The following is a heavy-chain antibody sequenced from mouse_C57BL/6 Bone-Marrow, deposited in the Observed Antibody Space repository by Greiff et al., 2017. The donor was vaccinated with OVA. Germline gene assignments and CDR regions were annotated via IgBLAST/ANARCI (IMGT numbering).Heavy chain of an antibody. D-gene: IGHD2-4*01. V-gene: IGHV3-6*01. J-gene: IGHJ2*01. CDR3: ARDNPFYYDYDGLDY. Sequence: DVQLQESGPGLVKPSQSLSLTCSVTGYSITSGYYWNWIRQFPGKKLEWMGYISYDGSNNYNPSLKNRFSITRDTSKNQFFLKLNSVTTEDTATYYCARDNPFYYDYDGLDYWGQGTTLTVSS. CDR2: ISYDGSN. CDR1: GYSITSGYY.